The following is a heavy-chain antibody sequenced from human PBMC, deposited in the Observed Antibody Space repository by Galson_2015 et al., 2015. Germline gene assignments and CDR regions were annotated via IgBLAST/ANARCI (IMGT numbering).Heavy chain of an antibody. D-gene: IGHD3-3*01. Sequence: SLRLSCAASEFTFSSYYMSWVRQAPGTGLEWVSSISRTTPYISYADSVTGRFTISRDNAQNSLYLQMNRLGAEDTAVYYCARQILDYDFCSGYYPTNSGYWGQGTLVTVSS. CDR2: ISRTTPYI. CDR3: ARQILDYDFCSGYYPTNSGY. CDR1: EFTFSSYY. V-gene: IGHV3-21*01. J-gene: IGHJ4*02.